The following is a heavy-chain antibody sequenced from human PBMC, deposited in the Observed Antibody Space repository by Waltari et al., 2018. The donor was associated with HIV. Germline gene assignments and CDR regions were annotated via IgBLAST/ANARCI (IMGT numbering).Heavy chain of an antibody. V-gene: IGHV4-34*01. CDR3: ARGSDRDNSGWVDQFDY. CDR2: INHSGST. D-gene: IGHD6-19*01. Sequence: QVQLQQWGAGLLKPSEPLSLTCAVYGESFSGYYWSWIRQSPGKGLEWIGEINHSGSTNYNPSLKSRVTVSVDTSKNQFSLKLSSVTAADTAVYYCARGSDRDNSGWVDQFDYWGQGTLVTVSS. CDR1: GESFSGYY. J-gene: IGHJ4*02.